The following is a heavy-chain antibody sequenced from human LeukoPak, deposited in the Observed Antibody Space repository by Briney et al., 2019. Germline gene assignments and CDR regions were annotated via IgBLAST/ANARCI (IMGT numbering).Heavy chain of an antibody. J-gene: IGHJ3*02. CDR1: GYTFTDYW. D-gene: IGHD3-10*01. CDR2: MFPDDSDT. CDR3: AKTLYFGSGSPADAFDI. V-gene: IGHV5-51*01. Sequence: GESLKISCKGSGYTFTDYWIGWVRQMPGKGLEWMGLMFPDDSDTRYSPSFQGHVTISADSSISTVYLQWNSLQASDTAMYYCAKTLYFGSGSPADAFDIWGQGTMVTVSS.